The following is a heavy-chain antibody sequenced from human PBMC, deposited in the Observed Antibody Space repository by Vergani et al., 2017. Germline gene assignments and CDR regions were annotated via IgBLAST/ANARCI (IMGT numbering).Heavy chain of an antibody. CDR3: ARGYQAARRDYYYYGMDV. D-gene: IGHD6-6*01. J-gene: IGHJ6*02. CDR1: GGTISSGSDY. V-gene: IGHV4-61*02. Sequence: QVQLQESGPGLVKPSQTLSLTCTVSGGTISSGSDYWSWIRQPAGKGREWIGRIYTSGSTNYNPSLKSRVTISVDTSKYQFSLKLSSVTAADTSVYYCARGYQAARRDYYYYGMDVWGQGTTVTVSS. CDR2: IYTSGST.